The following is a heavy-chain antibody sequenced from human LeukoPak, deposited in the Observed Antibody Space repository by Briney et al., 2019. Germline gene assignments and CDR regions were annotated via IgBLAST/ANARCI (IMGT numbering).Heavy chain of an antibody. D-gene: IGHD1-26*01. V-gene: IGHV3-48*01. Sequence: PGGSLRLSCAASGFTFRSYAMNWVRQAPGKGLEWVSYITRSSSARYYADAVKGRFTISRDNAKNSLYLQMNSLRAEDTAVYYCATQWELHPAFWGQGTLVTVSS. CDR2: ITRSSSAR. CDR3: ATQWELHPAF. J-gene: IGHJ4*02. CDR1: GFTFRSYA.